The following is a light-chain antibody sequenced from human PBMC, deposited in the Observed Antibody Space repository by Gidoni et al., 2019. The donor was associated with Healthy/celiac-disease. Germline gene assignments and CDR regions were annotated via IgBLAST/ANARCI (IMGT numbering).Light chain of an antibody. J-gene: IGLJ3*02. CDR1: SSHIGAGYD. CDR3: QSYDSSLSASGV. Sequence: QSVLTQPPSVAGAPGQRVTIPCTGSSSHIGAGYDVHWYQQLPGTAPKLLIYGNSNRPSGVPDRFSGSKSGTSASLAITGLQAEDEADYYCQSYDSSLSASGVFGGGTKLTVL. CDR2: GNS. V-gene: IGLV1-40*01.